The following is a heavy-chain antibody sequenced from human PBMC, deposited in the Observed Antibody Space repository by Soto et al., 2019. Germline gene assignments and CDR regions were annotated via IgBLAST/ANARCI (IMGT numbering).Heavy chain of an antibody. CDR2: ISHSGLR. J-gene: IGHJ5*02. D-gene: IGHD6-19*01. Sequence: QVQLQESGPGLVKPSETLSLTCIVSGVSVRSGYCTWIRQSPGKGLEWIGYISHSGLRHYRASLQSRLTMSIETSKNQFSLTLTSVTAADTAMYYCATSNDSCPGWYSWGQGTLVTVSS. CDR3: ATSNDSCPGWYS. CDR1: GVSVRSGY. V-gene: IGHV4-59*02.